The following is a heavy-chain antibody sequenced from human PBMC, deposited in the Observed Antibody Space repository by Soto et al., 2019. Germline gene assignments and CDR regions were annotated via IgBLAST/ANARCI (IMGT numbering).Heavy chain of an antibody. CDR1: GYTFSDYY. Sequence: QVQLVQSGAEVKKPGASVKVSCKASGYTFSDYYMYWVRQAPGQGLEWMGWINPNSGVTNYAQKFQGGVTLTRDTSISTGDMELTRLRSDDTAVYYCARGREIYFMDVWGEGTTVTVSS. J-gene: IGHJ6*04. D-gene: IGHD1-26*01. CDR3: ARGREIYFMDV. V-gene: IGHV1-2*02. CDR2: INPNSGVT.